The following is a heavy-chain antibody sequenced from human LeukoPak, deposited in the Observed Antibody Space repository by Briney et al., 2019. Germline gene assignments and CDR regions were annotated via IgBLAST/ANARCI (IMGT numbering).Heavy chain of an antibody. CDR1: DSSFTNAW. Sequence: GGSLRLSCVASDSSFTNAWMSWVRQAPGKGLEWVGRIKSKIDGGTRDYAAPVKGRFAISRDDSKKTVHLEMSSLKTEDTAVYYCTRHRGYTYGFDYWGQGALVTVSS. V-gene: IGHV3-15*01. D-gene: IGHD5-12*01. CDR3: TRHRGYTYGFDY. J-gene: IGHJ4*02. CDR2: IKSKIDGGTR.